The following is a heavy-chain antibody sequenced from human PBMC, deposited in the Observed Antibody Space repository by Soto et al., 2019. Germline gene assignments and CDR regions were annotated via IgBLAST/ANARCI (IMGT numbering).Heavy chain of an antibody. Sequence: GGSLRLCCAASGFSFSNCAMSWVRQTPGKGLEWVSAISGGGGSTKYADSVKGRFTISRDNSKNTLYLQMNSLRAEDTAVYYCAKDRGFSPSDAIDIWGQGTMVTVSS. D-gene: IGHD3-10*01. J-gene: IGHJ3*02. CDR2: ISGGGGST. CDR1: GFSFSNCA. CDR3: AKDRGFSPSDAIDI. V-gene: IGHV3-23*01.